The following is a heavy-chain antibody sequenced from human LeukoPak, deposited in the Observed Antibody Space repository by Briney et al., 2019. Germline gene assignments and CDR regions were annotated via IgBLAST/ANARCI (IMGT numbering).Heavy chain of an antibody. CDR3: ARDRSKGCLDY. V-gene: IGHV3-7*01. J-gene: IGHJ4*02. CDR1: GFTVSTFG. Sequence: PGGRLRLSCADTGFTVSTFGMSSVRQTPGKGLEWVANIKQDGSAKNYVDSVKGRFTISRDNAKNSLYLQMNSLRAEDTAVYYCARDRSKGCLDYWGQGTLVTVSS. CDR2: IKQDGSAK.